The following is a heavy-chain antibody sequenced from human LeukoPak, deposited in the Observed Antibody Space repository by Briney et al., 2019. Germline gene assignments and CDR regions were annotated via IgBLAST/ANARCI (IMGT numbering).Heavy chain of an antibody. V-gene: IGHV3-30*18. D-gene: IGHD5-18*01. CDR1: GFTLSNFG. Sequence: GGSLRLSCTASGFTLSNFGMHWVRQAPGKGLEWVAVISDDGSNTFYADSVKGRFTISRENTKNTLYLQFNSLRPEDTAVYYCAKDADTATIIYWYFDLWGRGTLVTVSS. CDR3: AKDADTATIIYWYFDL. CDR2: ISDDGSNT. J-gene: IGHJ2*01.